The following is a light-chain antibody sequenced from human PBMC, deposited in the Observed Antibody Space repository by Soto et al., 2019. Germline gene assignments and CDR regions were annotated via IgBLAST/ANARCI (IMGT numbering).Light chain of an antibody. CDR2: RNN. Sequence: QSVLTQPPSPSGTPGQRVTISCSGSSSNIGSNYVYWYQQLPGTAPKLLIYRNNQRPSGVPDRFSGSKSGTSASLAISGLRSEDEADYYCAAWDDSLSGNVFGSGTQLTVL. V-gene: IGLV1-47*01. J-gene: IGLJ6*01. CDR1: SSNIGSNY. CDR3: AAWDDSLSGNV.